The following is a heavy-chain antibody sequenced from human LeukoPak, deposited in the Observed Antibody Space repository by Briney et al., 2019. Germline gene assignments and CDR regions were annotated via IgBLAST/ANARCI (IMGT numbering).Heavy chain of an antibody. V-gene: IGHV3-11*01. CDR1: GFTFSDYH. Sequence: GGSLRLSCGASGFTFSDYHMNWIRQVPGKGLEWVSYISPRGGSIYFADSVRGRFAISRDNAKDSLFLQMNSLTAEDTAVYYCAGGRDIAVAGPGGYFDYWGPGALVTVSS. J-gene: IGHJ4*02. CDR2: ISPRGGSI. CDR3: AGGRDIAVAGPGGYFDY. D-gene: IGHD6-19*01.